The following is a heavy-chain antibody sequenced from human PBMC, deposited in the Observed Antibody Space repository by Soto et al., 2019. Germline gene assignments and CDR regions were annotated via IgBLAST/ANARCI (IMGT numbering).Heavy chain of an antibody. D-gene: IGHD2-15*01. Sequence: QVQLVQSGAEVKKPGASVKVYCQASGYTFTSYGISWVRQAPGPGLEWRGWISAYNGNTNYAQKLQGRVTMTTDTPTITADTELRSLRSDDTAVYYCARYGDDMWLRGYCSGGSCYSMDVCGQGSTVTVSS. CDR1: GYTFTSYG. CDR3: ARYGDDMWLRGYCSGGSCYSMDV. V-gene: IGHV1-18*01. CDR2: ISAYNGNT. J-gene: IGHJ6*02.